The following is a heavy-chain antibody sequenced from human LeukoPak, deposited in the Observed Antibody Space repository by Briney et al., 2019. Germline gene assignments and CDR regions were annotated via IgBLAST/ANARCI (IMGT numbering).Heavy chain of an antibody. CDR2: SSGGGGTT. Sequence: GGSLRLSCAASGFTFSSYAMSWVRQAPGKGLEWVSASSGGGGTTYYADSVKGRFTISRDNSKNMLYLQMNSLRADDTAVYYCAKGNSYYMDVWGKGTTVTVSS. CDR1: GFTFSSYA. J-gene: IGHJ6*03. CDR3: AKGNSYYMDV. V-gene: IGHV3-23*01.